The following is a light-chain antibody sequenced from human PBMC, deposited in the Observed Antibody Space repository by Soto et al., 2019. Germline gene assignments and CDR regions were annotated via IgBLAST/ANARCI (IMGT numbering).Light chain of an antibody. V-gene: IGKV3D-15*01. J-gene: IGKJ1*01. CDR2: GAS. Sequence: EIVITQSPAALSVSPGDTATLSFRASQTVTINLAWYQQKPGQAPTLLIYGASTRATGIPDRFSGSGSGTDFTLTIDRLEPEDFAVYYCQQSLNPKTFGQGTKVDI. CDR3: QQSLNPKT. CDR1: QTVTIN.